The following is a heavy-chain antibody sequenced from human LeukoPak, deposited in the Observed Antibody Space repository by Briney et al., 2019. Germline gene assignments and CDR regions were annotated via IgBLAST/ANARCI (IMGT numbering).Heavy chain of an antibody. D-gene: IGHD6-6*01. Sequence: SETLSLTCTVSGYSISSGYYWGWIRQPPGKGLECIGSIYHSGSTYYNPSLKSRVTISVDTSKNQFSLKLSSVTAADTAVYYCARVRIAARQDWFDPWGQGTLVTVSS. J-gene: IGHJ5*02. CDR3: ARVRIAARQDWFDP. V-gene: IGHV4-38-2*02. CDR2: IYHSGST. CDR1: GYSISSGYY.